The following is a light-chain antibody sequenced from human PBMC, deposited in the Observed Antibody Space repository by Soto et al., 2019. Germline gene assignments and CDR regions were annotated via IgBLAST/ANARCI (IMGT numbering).Light chain of an antibody. CDR1: QGISTY. V-gene: IGKV1-9*01. J-gene: IGKJ5*01. CDR2: AAS. CDR3: QQLLSYPIT. Sequence: IQRTQSPSSLSASAGDRVTITCRASQGISTYLAWYQQKPGKAPKLLIYAASTLQSGVPLSFSGSGSGTSFTLTISSLQPEDFATYYCQQLLSYPITFGQGTRLEI.